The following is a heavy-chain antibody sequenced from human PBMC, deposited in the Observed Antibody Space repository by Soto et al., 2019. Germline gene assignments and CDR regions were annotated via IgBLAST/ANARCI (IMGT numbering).Heavy chain of an antibody. J-gene: IGHJ4*02. CDR3: ARGVHYDSSGYYYFY. D-gene: IGHD3-22*01. V-gene: IGHV1-69*01. CDR2: LFPLFGTA. Sequence: QVQLVQSGAGVKKPGSSVKVSCKASGGTFSTYAIDWVRQAPGQGLEWMGGLFPLFGTAKYAQNFQGRITITADESTNTAYMELRSLRSQDTAVYYCARGVHYDSSGYYYFYWGQGTLVTVSS. CDR1: GGTFSTYA.